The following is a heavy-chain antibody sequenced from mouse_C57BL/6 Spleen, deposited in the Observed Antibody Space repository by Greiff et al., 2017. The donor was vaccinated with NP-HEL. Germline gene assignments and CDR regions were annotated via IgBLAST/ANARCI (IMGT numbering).Heavy chain of an antibody. CDR2: IRNKANGYTT. CDR1: GFTFTDYY. J-gene: IGHJ4*01. CDR3: ARYIHYYGSYDYARDY. Sequence: EVKLVESGGGLVQPGGSLSLSCAASGFTFTDYYMSWVRQPPGKALEWLGFIRNKANGYTTEYSASVKGRFTISRDNSQSILYLQMNALRAEDSATYYCARYIHYYGSYDYARDYWGQGTSVTVSS. V-gene: IGHV7-3*01. D-gene: IGHD1-1*01.